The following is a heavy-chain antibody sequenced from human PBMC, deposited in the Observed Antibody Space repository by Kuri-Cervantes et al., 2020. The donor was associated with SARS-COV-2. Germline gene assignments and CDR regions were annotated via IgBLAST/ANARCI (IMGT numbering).Heavy chain of an antibody. Sequence: SVKVSCKASGYTFTSYDINWVRQAPGQGLEWMGGIIPIFGTANYAQKFQGRVTITTDESTSTAYMELSSLRPEDTAVYYCARIGNYYYGSGSYFDYWGQGTLVTVSS. J-gene: IGHJ4*02. CDR1: GYTFTSYD. CDR2: IIPIFGTA. V-gene: IGHV1-69*05. D-gene: IGHD3-10*01. CDR3: ARIGNYYYGSGSYFDY.